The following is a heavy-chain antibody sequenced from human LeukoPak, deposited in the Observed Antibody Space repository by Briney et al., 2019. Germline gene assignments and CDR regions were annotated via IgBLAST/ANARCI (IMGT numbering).Heavy chain of an antibody. CDR3: ARTTGIAVPFDY. Sequence: GGSLRLSCAASGFTFSSYAMHWVRQAPGKGLEWVAVISYDGSNKYYADSVKGRFTISRDNSKNTLYLQMNSLRAEDTAVYYCARTTGIAVPFDYWGQGTLLTVSS. V-gene: IGHV3-30*04. CDR1: GFTFSSYA. CDR2: ISYDGSNK. D-gene: IGHD6-19*01. J-gene: IGHJ4*02.